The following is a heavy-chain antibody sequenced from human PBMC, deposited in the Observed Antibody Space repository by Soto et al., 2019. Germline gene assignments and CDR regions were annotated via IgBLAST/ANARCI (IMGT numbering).Heavy chain of an antibody. Sequence: EVQLLESGGGLVQPGGSLRLFCAASGFTFSSYAMSWVRQAPGKGLEWVSAISGSGGSTYYADSVKGRFTISRDNSKNTLYLQMNSLRAEDTAVYYCAKVPVAATFSGPVSWGQGTLVTVSS. V-gene: IGHV3-23*01. CDR3: AKVPVAATFSGPVS. J-gene: IGHJ4*02. CDR1: GFTFSSYA. CDR2: ISGSGGST. D-gene: IGHD2-15*01.